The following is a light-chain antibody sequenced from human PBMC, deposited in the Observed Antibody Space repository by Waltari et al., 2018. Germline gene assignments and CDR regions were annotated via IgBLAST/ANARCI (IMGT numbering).Light chain of an antibody. CDR3: SSYTSRATWV. Sequence: QSALTQPASVSGSPGQSITISCTGTSSDAGVYNYVSWFQQHPDKAPRLLIFDVTKRPSGVSNRFSGSKSGNTASLTISGLQAEDEADYYCSSYTSRATWVFGGGTRLAVL. CDR1: SSDAGVYNY. CDR2: DVT. V-gene: IGLV2-14*03. J-gene: IGLJ3*02.